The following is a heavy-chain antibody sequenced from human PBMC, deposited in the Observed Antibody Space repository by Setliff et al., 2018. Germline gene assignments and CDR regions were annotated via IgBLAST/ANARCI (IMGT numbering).Heavy chain of an antibody. D-gene: IGHD6-19*01. J-gene: IGHJ6*03. Sequence: PGESLKISCKGSGYNFASYWIARVRQMPGKGLEWMGIIYPDDSDTRYSPSFQGQVTISADKSISTAYLQWSSLKASDTAMYYCARQIGSSLSHFYYYMDVWGKGTTVTVSS. CDR1: GYNFASYW. V-gene: IGHV5-51*01. CDR3: ARQIGSSLSHFYYYMDV. CDR2: IYPDDSDT.